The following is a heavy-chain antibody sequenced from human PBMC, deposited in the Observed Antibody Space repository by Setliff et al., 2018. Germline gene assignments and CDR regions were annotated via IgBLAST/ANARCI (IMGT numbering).Heavy chain of an antibody. CDR1: GYTFTSYD. CDR2: MNPNSGNT. V-gene: IGHV1-8*02. D-gene: IGHD6-13*01. CDR3: ARECYSSSWYGDYYYYYGMDV. J-gene: IGHJ6*02. Sequence: ASVKVSCKASGYTFTSYDINWVRQATGQGLEWMGWMNPNSGNTGYAQKFQGRVTMTRNTSISTAYMELSSLRSEDTAVYYCARECYSSSWYGDYYYYYGMDVWGQRTTVTVS.